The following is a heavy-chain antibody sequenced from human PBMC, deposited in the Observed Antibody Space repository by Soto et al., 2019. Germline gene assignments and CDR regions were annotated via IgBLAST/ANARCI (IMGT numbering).Heavy chain of an antibody. V-gene: IGHV3-30*18. J-gene: IGHJ6*02. CDR2: VSYDGTNK. D-gene: IGHD1-26*01. Sequence: QVQLVESGGGVVQPGRSLRLSCAASGFTFSSYGMHWVRQAPGKGLEWVAVVSYDGTNKYYADSVKGRFTISRDNSXYIXYMQVNSLRAEDTAVYYCAKGWELLPGDYYYGMDVWGQGTTVTVSS. CDR3: AKGWELLPGDYYYGMDV. CDR1: GFTFSSYG.